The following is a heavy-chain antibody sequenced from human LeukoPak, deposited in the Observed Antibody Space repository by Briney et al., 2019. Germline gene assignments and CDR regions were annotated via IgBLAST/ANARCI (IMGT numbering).Heavy chain of an antibody. V-gene: IGHV4-34*01. CDR3: ATAVAGTGHTNWFDP. CDR2: INHSGST. Sequence: KPSETLSLTCAVYGGPFSGYYWSWIRQPPGKGLEWIGEINHSGSTNYNPSLKSRVTISVDTSKNQFSLKLSSVTAADTAVYYCATAVAGTGHTNWFDPWGQGTLVTVSS. CDR1: GGPFSGYY. D-gene: IGHD6-19*01. J-gene: IGHJ5*02.